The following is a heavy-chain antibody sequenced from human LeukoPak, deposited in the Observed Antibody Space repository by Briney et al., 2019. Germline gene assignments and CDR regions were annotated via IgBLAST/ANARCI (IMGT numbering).Heavy chain of an antibody. J-gene: IGHJ6*02. Sequence: PGGSLRLSCAASGFTFSSYAMSWVRQAPGKGLEWVSAISGSGGSTYYADSVKGRFTISRDNSKNTLYLQMNSLRAEDTAVYYSAKDVRVDSYGYFCYYYGMDVWGQGTTVTVSS. V-gene: IGHV3-23*01. D-gene: IGHD5-18*01. CDR2: ISGSGGST. CDR1: GFTFSSYA. CDR3: AKDVRVDSYGYFCYYYGMDV.